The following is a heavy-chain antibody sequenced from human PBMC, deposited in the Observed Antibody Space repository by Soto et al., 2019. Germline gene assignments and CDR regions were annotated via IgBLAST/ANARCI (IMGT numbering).Heavy chain of an antibody. CDR3: ARRRGQTPENYYLDV. CDR1: GGSVNNYF. D-gene: IGHD2-15*01. J-gene: IGHJ6*03. Sequence: PSETLSLTCAVSGGSVNNYFWTWIRQTVGKGPEWIGEINHIGRANYNPSLRSRLSLSADRSRNQVSLTLISVTAADSAMYYCARRRGQTPENYYLDVWGQGTTVTVSS. CDR2: INHIGRA. V-gene: IGHV4-34*01.